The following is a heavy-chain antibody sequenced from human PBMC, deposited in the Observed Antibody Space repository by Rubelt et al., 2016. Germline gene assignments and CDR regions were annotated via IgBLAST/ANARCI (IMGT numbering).Heavy chain of an antibody. CDR3: ARGMRWFGENY. D-gene: IGHD3-10*01. J-gene: IGHJ4*02. CDR2: INTNTGNP. Sequence: QVQLVQSGAEVKKPGASVKVSCKASGYTFTSYYMHWVRQAPGQGLEWMGWINTNTGNPTYAQGCTGRFCFSLDTCVSTAYLQISSLKAEDTAVYYCARGMRWFGENYWGQGTLVTVSS. CDR1: GYTFTSYY. V-gene: IGHV7-4-1*02.